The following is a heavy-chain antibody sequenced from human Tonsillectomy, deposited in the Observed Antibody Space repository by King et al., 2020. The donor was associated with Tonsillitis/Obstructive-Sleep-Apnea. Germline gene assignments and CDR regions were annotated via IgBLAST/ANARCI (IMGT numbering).Heavy chain of an antibody. Sequence: VQLVESGGGLVKPGRSLRLSCTTSGFTFGDYALTWFRQAPGKGLEWVGFIRTKTYGATTEYAASVKGRFTISSDDSKSVAFLQMNSLKTDDTAVYYCTREELWHYSYYYNYMDIWGRGTQVTVSS. CDR3: TREELWHYSYYYNYMDI. CDR2: IRTKTYGATT. CDR1: GFTFGDYA. V-gene: IGHV3-49*05. J-gene: IGHJ6*03. D-gene: IGHD1-7*01.